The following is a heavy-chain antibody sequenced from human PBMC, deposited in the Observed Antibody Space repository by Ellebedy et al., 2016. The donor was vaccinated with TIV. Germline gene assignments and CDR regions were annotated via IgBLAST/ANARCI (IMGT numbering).Heavy chain of an antibody. J-gene: IGHJ6*02. CDR3: AAHPYYRGSGSRTFYYGMDF. D-gene: IGHD3-10*01. CDR2: IVVGSGHT. Sequence: AASVKVSCKAFGFTFSNSALQWVRQARGQRLEWIGWIVVGSGHTNYAQKFQERVTITSDRSTNTAYMELRSLSSDDTAVYYCAAHPYYRGSGSRTFYYGMDFWGQGTTVTVSS. CDR1: GFTFSNSA. V-gene: IGHV1-58*01.